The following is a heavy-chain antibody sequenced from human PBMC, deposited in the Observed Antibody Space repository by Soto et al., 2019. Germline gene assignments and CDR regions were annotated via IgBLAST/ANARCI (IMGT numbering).Heavy chain of an antibody. J-gene: IGHJ6*02. D-gene: IGHD5-18*01. Sequence: QVQLVQSGAEVKKPGSSVKVSCKASGGTFSSYTISWVRQAPGQGLEWTGRIIPILGIANYAQKFQSRVTITADKSTSTAYMELSSLRSEDTAVYYCARGYSYGTYYYYGMDVWGQGTTVTVSS. CDR1: GGTFSSYT. CDR3: ARGYSYGTYYYYGMDV. CDR2: IIPILGIA. V-gene: IGHV1-69*02.